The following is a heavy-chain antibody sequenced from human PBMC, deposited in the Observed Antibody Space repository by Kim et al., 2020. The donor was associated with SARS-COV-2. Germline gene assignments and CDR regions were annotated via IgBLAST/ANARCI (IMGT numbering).Heavy chain of an antibody. Sequence: GGSLRLSCAASGFTFDDYAMHWVRQAPWKGLEWVSGISWNSGSIGYADSVKGRFTISRDNAKNSLYLQMNSLRAEDTALYYCAKDMGIAVAGTDYYYGMDVWGQGTTVTASS. CDR2: ISWNSGSI. D-gene: IGHD6-19*01. CDR1: GFTFDDYA. J-gene: IGHJ6*02. V-gene: IGHV3-9*01. CDR3: AKDMGIAVAGTDYYYGMDV.